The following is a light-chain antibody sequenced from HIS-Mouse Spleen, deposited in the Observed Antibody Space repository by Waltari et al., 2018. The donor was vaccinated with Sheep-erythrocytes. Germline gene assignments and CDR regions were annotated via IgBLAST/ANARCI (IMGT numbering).Light chain of an antibody. CDR3: QQFNNYPRT. CDR2: DAS. Sequence: AIQLTQSPSSLSASVGDRVTITCRASQGISSALAWYQQKPGTAPKLLIYDASSLESGVAARFSGSGSGTDFTLTISSLQPEDFATYYCQQFNNYPRTFGQGTKVEIK. CDR1: QGISSA. V-gene: IGKV1D-13*01. J-gene: IGKJ1*01.